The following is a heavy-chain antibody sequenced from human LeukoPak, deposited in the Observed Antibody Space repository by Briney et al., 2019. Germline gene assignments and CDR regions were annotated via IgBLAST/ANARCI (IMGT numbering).Heavy chain of an antibody. V-gene: IGHV1-3*01. J-gene: IGHJ4*02. D-gene: IGHD5-24*01. Sequence: ASLKVSCKAYGDTFTGYAMHWVRQAPGQRLEWMGWINAGNGNTKYSQKIQGRVTITRDTSASTAYMELSSLRSEDTAVYYCARGIESNGYPGGLFDYWGQGTLVTVSS. CDR1: GDTFTGYA. CDR2: INAGNGNT. CDR3: ARGIESNGYPGGLFDY.